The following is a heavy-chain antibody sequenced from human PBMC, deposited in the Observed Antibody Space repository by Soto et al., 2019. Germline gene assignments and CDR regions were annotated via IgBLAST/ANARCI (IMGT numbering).Heavy chain of an antibody. CDR3: ARDGGFYYDSSGYYPGY. Sequence: PGGSLRLSCAASGFTFSSYAMHWVRQAPGKGLEWVAVVSYDGSNKYYADSVKGRFTISRDNSKNTLYLQMNSLRAEDTAVYYCARDGGFYYDSSGYYPGYWGQGTLVTVSS. CDR2: VSYDGSNK. CDR1: GFTFSSYA. D-gene: IGHD3-22*01. V-gene: IGHV3-30-3*01. J-gene: IGHJ4*02.